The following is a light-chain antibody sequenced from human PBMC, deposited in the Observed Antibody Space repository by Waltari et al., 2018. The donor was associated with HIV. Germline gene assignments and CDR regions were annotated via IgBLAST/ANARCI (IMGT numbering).Light chain of an antibody. CDR2: RNN. CDR1: SSNIGSQN. Sequence: QSVLTQPPSASGTPGPRVAISCSGRSSNIGSQNVYWYQQLPGPAPTRLIYRNNQRPSGVPDRFSGSKSGTSASLSISGLRSEDEADYYCAAWDDSLSGYVFGTGTKVTVL. V-gene: IGLV1-47*01. CDR3: AAWDDSLSGYV. J-gene: IGLJ1*01.